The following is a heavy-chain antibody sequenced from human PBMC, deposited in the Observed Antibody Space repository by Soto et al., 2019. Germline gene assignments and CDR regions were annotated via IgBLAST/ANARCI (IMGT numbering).Heavy chain of an antibody. CDR1: GFSSRSYA. V-gene: IGHV3-23*01. Sequence: PGGSLRLSCAASGFSSRSYAMGWVRQAPGKGLEWVSAISGSGGNTYYAASAKGRFTISRDNSKNTLYLQMNSLSAEDTAVYYWAIHRSDDYWSVFDYWGQGTLVTVSS. CDR2: ISGSGGNT. CDR3: AIHRSDDYWSVFDY. D-gene: IGHD3-3*01. J-gene: IGHJ4*02.